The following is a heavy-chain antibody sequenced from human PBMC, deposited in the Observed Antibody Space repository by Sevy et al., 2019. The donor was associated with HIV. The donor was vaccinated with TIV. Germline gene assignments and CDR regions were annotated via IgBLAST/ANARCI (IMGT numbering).Heavy chain of an antibody. CDR3: ARGYCSGTSCSSGRAWVAFDC. Sequence: GGSLRLSCAVSGFTFSSYSMNWVRQAPGKGLEWVSSISSSSNYIYYADSVKGRFTISRDNAKDSLFLQMNRLRAEDTAIYYCARGYCSGTSCSSGRAWVAFDCWGQGTMVTVSS. V-gene: IGHV3-21*01. CDR2: ISSSSNYI. J-gene: IGHJ3*01. D-gene: IGHD2-15*01. CDR1: GFTFSSYS.